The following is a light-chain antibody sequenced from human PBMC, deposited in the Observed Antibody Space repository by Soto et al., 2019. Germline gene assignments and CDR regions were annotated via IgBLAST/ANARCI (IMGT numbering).Light chain of an antibody. CDR1: GSNIGSNT. J-gene: IGLJ1*01. V-gene: IGLV1-51*01. Sequence: ALTQPPSASGTPGQRITISCSGGGSNIGSNTVTWYQQLPRTAPKLLIYTNNKRPSGIPDRFSGSKSGTSATLGIAGFQTGDEADYYCGSWDSSLSAYVFGTGTKVTVL. CDR3: GSWDSSLSAYV. CDR2: TNN.